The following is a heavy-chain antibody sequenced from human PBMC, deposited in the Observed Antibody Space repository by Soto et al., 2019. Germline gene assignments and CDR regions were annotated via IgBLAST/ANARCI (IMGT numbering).Heavy chain of an antibody. Sequence: EVQLLERGGGLVQPGGSLRLSCAVSGFTFSSYAMTWVRQAPGKGLEWVSAIGDSGVGTYYADSVKGRFNISRDNSNNTLYLQMDNLLADDAAMYYCAKDRLGILDAFDSWGQGTMVTVAS. V-gene: IGHV3-23*01. CDR2: IGDSGVGT. CDR3: AKDRLGILDAFDS. J-gene: IGHJ3*02. D-gene: IGHD7-27*01. CDR1: GFTFSSYA.